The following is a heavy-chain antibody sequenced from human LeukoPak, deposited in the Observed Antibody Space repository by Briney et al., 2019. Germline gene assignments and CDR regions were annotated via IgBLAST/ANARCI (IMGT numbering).Heavy chain of an antibody. CDR1: GFTFSDYA. V-gene: IGHV3-23*01. CDR2: ISGSGGRT. J-gene: IGHJ2*01. Sequence: GGSLRLSCAASGFTFSDYAMSWVRQAPGKGLEWVSGISGSGGRTYYADSLKGRFTISRDNAKNSLYLQMNSLRDEDTAVYYCARDPPTLAPSNWYFDLWGRGTLVTVSS. D-gene: IGHD4-11*01. CDR3: ARDPPTLAPSNWYFDL.